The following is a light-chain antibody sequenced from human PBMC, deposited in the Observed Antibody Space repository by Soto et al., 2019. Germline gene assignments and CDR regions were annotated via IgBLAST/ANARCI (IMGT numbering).Light chain of an antibody. Sequence: QSALTQPASVSGSPGQSITISCTGTSSDVGSYNVVSWYQQHPGKAPKLLIYEVSKRPSGVSDRFYGSKSGNTASLTISRLQADYFFNYPSCTYVGGISAYVFITGTIVTVL. J-gene: IGLJ1*01. CDR2: EVS. CDR1: SSDVGSYNV. CDR3: CTYVGGISAYV. V-gene: IGLV2-23*02.